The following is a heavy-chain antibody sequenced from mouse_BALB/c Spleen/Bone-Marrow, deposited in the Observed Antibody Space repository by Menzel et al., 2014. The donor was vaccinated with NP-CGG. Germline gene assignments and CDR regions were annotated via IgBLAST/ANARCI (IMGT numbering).Heavy chain of an antibody. CDR3: TRDQFITTATRATDY. CDR1: GFTFSSYV. D-gene: IGHD1-2*01. J-gene: IGHJ4*01. V-gene: IGHV5-9-4*01. CDR2: ISSGGRYT. Sequence: EVKLVESGGGLVKPGGSLKLSCAASGFTFSSYVMSWVRQSPEKRLEWVAEISSGGRYTYYPDTVTGRFTISRDNAKNTLYLEMSSLRSEDTAMYYCTRDQFITTATRATDYWGQGTSVTVSS.